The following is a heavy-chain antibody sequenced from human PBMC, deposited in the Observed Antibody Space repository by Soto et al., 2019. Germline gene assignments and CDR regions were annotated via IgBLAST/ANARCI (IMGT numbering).Heavy chain of an antibody. D-gene: IGHD2-2*01. Sequence: GGSLRLSCAASGFTFSSYEMNWVRQAPGKTLEWVSYISSAGDSSYYADSVKSRFTISRDNAKNSLYLQMNSLRVEDTAVYYCARVYCSTTTCHVQAFDSWGQGTLVTVSS. CDR1: GFTFSSYE. V-gene: IGHV3-48*03. J-gene: IGHJ4*02. CDR2: ISSAGDSS. CDR3: ARVYCSTTTCHVQAFDS.